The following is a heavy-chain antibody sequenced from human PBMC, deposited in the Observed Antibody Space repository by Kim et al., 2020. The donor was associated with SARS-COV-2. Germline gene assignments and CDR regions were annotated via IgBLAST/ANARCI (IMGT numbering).Heavy chain of an antibody. J-gene: IGHJ6*02. D-gene: IGHD6-25*01. Sequence: DYAVSVKSRININPDTSKNQLALQLNSVTPDDTAVYYCARQKRAGSGMDVWGQGTTVTVSS. CDR3: ARQKRAGSGMDV. V-gene: IGHV6-1*01.